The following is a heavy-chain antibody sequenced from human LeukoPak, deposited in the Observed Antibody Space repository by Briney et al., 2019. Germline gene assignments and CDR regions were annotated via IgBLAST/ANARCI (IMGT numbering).Heavy chain of an antibody. CDR3: AALGADYDILTGYSRLGYYGMDV. CDR2: ISSSGSTI. J-gene: IGHJ6*04. V-gene: IGHV3-48*03. D-gene: IGHD3-9*01. Sequence: PGGSLRLSCAASGFTFSSYEMNWVRQAPGKGLEWVSYISSSGSTIYYADSVKGRFTISRDNAKNSLYLQMNSLRAEDTAVYYWAALGADYDILTGYSRLGYYGMDVWGKGTTVTVSS. CDR1: GFTFSSYE.